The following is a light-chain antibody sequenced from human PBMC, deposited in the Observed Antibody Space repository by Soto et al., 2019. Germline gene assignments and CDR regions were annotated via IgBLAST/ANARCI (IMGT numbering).Light chain of an antibody. Sequence: EIVLTQSPGTLSLSPGERATLSCRASQSVSSGYLAWYQQKPGQAPRLLIYGASSRATGIPDRFSGSGSGTDFTLTISRLEPEDFAVYYCQQHDNSPLTFGGGTQVDIK. CDR3: QQHDNSPLT. J-gene: IGKJ4*01. CDR1: QSVSSGY. CDR2: GAS. V-gene: IGKV3-20*01.